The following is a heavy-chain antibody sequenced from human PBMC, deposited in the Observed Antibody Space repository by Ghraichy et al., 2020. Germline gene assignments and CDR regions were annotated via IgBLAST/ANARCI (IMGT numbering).Heavy chain of an antibody. V-gene: IGHV3-21*01. J-gene: IGHJ4*02. CDR3: ARSGTAMVKVIAG. CDR1: GFTFSSYS. D-gene: IGHD5-18*01. CDR2: ISSSSSYI. Sequence: GGSLRLSCAASGFTFSSYSMNWVRQAPGKGLEWVSSISSSSSYIYYADSVKGRFTISRDNAKNSLYLQMNSLRAEDTAVYYCARSGTAMVKVIAGWGQGTLVTVSS.